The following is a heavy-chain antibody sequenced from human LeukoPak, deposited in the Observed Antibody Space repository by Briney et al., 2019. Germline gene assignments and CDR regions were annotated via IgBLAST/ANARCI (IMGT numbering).Heavy chain of an antibody. D-gene: IGHD3-9*01. CDR3: AKGSLYDILTGYRSSFDY. Sequence: PGRSLRLSCAASGFTFDDYAMHWVRQAPGKGLEWVSGISWNSGSIGYAGSVKGRFTISRDNAKNSLYLQMNSLRAEDTALYYCAKGSLYDILTGYRSSFDYWGQGTLVTVSS. J-gene: IGHJ4*02. CDR2: ISWNSGSI. CDR1: GFTFDDYA. V-gene: IGHV3-9*01.